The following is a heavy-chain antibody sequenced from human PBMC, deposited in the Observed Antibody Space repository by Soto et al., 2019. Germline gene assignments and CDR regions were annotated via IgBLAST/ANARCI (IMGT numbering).Heavy chain of an antibody. Sequence: QVQLVQSGAEVKEPGDSVRVSCEGSGYTFTAYHIHWVRQAPGHGLEWMGWINPKFGDTTYAQDFQGRVSMTRDMSISTVYMELSRLTSDDTAIYYCVRNMDYYYGRGSGNGHGVWGQGTTVTVFS. CDR3: VRNMDYYYGRGSGNGHGV. D-gene: IGHD3-10*02. J-gene: IGHJ6*02. CDR1: GYTFTAYH. CDR2: INPKFGDT. V-gene: IGHV1-2*02.